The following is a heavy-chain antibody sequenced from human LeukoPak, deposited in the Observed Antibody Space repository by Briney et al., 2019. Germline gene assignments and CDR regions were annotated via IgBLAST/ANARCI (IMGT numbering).Heavy chain of an antibody. CDR3: AGDPDSIAAAGNAFDI. V-gene: IGHV1-2*06. Sequence: ASVKVSCKASGYTFTGYYMHWVRQAPGQGLEWMGRINPNSGGTNYAQKFQGRVTMTRDTSISTAYMELSRLRSDDTAVYYCAGDPDSIAAAGNAFDIWGQGTMVTVSS. J-gene: IGHJ3*02. D-gene: IGHD6-13*01. CDR2: INPNSGGT. CDR1: GYTFTGYY.